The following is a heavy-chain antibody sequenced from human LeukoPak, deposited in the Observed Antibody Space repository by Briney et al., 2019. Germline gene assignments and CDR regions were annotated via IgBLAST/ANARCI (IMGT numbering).Heavy chain of an antibody. CDR3: AKDFRGFGEGALFDF. J-gene: IGHJ3*01. CDR1: GFTFSSYA. D-gene: IGHD3-10*01. Sequence: GGSLRLSCAGSGFTFSSYAMSWVRQAPGKGLEWVSAISHSSSGTYYADSVKGRFTISRDNSKNTLFLQMNSLRAEDTAVYYCAKDFRGFGEGALFDFWGQGTMVTVFS. V-gene: IGHV3-23*01. CDR2: ISHSSSGT.